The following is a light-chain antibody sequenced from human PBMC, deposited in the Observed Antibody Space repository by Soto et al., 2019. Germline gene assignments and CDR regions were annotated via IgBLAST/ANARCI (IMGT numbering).Light chain of an antibody. CDR3: SSYTSSSIDYV. J-gene: IGLJ1*01. V-gene: IGLV2-14*01. CDR2: EVS. CDR1: SSDVGGYNY. Sequence: QSVLTQPASVSGSPGLSITISCTGTSSDVGGYNYVSWYQQHPGKAPKLMIYEVSNRPSGVSNRFSGSKSGNTASLTISGLQAEDEADYYCSSYTSSSIDYVFGTGTKVTVL.